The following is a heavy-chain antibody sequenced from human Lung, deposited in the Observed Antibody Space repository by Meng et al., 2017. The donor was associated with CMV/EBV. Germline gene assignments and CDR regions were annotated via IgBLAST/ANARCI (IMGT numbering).Heavy chain of an antibody. V-gene: IGHV6-1*01. J-gene: IGHJ4*02. CDR3: ARGINGRCGY. CDR1: GDIVSSSSGA. Sequence: QVQQQQSGPGLVKPSQTRALTCASSGDIVSSSSGAWYWSRHSPWRGLEWLGRTYYRSKLYHEYAVSVKSRITICPDTPKNHVSLQLNSMTAEDTAVYYCARGINGRCGYWGQGTLVTVSS. CDR2: TYYRSKLYH. D-gene: IGHD2-15*01.